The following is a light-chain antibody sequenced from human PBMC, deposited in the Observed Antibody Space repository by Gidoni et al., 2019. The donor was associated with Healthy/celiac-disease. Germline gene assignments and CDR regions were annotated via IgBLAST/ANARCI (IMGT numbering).Light chain of an antibody. Sequence: DIQMTQSPSTLSASVGDRVTITCRVSQSISSWFAWYQQKPGKAPKLLIYDASILESGVPSRFSRCGSGTEFTLTISSLQPDYFATYYCQQYNSYLLTFGGGTKVEIK. J-gene: IGKJ4*01. CDR2: DAS. CDR3: QQYNSYLLT. CDR1: QSISSW. V-gene: IGKV1-5*01.